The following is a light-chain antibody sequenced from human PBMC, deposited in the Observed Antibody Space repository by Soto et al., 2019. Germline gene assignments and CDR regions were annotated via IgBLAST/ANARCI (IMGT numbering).Light chain of an antibody. CDR2: DVS. CDR3: SSYTSSNTYV. CDR1: SSDVGGYNY. V-gene: IGLV2-14*01. Sequence: QSALTQPASVSGSPGQSITISCTGTSSDVGGYNYVSWYQQQPGKVPKLMIYDVSNRPSGVSNRFSGSKSGNTASLTISGLQAEDEADYYCSSYTSSNTYVFVTGTKVTVL. J-gene: IGLJ1*01.